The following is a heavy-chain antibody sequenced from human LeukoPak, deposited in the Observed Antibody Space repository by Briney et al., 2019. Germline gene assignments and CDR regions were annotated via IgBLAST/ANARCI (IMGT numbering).Heavy chain of an antibody. CDR1: GGSFSGYY. V-gene: IGHV4-34*01. CDR3: ARCSGSYRRGYFDY. J-gene: IGHJ4*02. D-gene: IGHD6-19*01. Sequence: SETLSLTCAVYGGSFSGYYWSWIRQPPGKGLEWIGEINHSGSTNYNPSLKSRVTTSVDTSKNQFSLKLSSVTAADTAVYYCARCSGSYRRGYFDYWGQGTLVTVSS. CDR2: INHSGST.